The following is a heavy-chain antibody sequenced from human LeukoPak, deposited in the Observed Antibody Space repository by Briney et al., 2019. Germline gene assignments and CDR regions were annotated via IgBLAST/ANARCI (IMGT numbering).Heavy chain of an antibody. D-gene: IGHD5-18*01. CDR2: IYYSGST. Sequence: SETLSLTCTVSGGSISSYYWSWIRQPPGKGLEWIGYIYYSGSTNYNPSLKSRVTISVDTSKNQFSLKLSSVTAADAAVYYCARDRGYSYGPDYWGQGTLVTVSS. CDR3: ARDRGYSYGPDY. CDR1: GGSISSYY. V-gene: IGHV4-59*01. J-gene: IGHJ4*02.